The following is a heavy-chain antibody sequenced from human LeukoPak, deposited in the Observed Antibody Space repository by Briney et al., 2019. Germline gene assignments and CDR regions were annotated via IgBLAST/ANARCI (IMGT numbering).Heavy chain of an antibody. V-gene: IGHV1-46*01. CDR2: INPSGGST. CDR3: ARDASFRGVWQQLVSQHGGMDV. J-gene: IGHJ6*02. CDR1: GYTFTSYY. Sequence: ASVKVSCKASGYTFTSYYMHWVRQAPGQGLEWMGIINPSGGSTSYAQKFQGRVTMTRDTSTSTVYMELSSLRSEDTAVYYCARDASFRGVWQQLVSQHGGMDVWGQGTTVTVSS. D-gene: IGHD6-13*01.